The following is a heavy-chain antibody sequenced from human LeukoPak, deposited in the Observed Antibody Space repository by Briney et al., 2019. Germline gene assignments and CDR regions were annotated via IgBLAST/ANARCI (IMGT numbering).Heavy chain of an antibody. J-gene: IGHJ5*02. CDR2: IYTSGST. CDR3: AGVESRYGSNWFDP. D-gene: IGHD3-10*01. V-gene: IGHV4-61*02. CDR1: GGSISSGSYY. Sequence: SETLSLTCTVSGGSISSGSYYWSWIRQPAGKGLEWIGRIYTSGSTNYNPSLKSRVTISVDTSKNQFSLKLSSVTAADTAVYYCAGVESRYGSNWFDPWGQGTLVTVSS.